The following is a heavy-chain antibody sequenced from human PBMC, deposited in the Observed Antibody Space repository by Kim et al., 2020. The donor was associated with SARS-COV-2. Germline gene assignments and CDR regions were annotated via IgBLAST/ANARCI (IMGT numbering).Heavy chain of an antibody. V-gene: IGHV3-53*01. CDR3: ARDYYYYGMDV. CDR2: IYSGGST. Sequence: GGSLRLSCAASGFTVSSNYMSWVRQAPGKGLEWVSVIYSGGSTYYADSVKGRFTISRDNSKNTLYLQMNSLRAEDTAVYYCARDYYYYGMDVWGQGTTVTVSS. CDR1: GFTVSSNY. J-gene: IGHJ6*02.